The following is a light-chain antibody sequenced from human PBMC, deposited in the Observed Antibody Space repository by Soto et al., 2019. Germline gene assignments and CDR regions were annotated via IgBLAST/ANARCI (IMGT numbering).Light chain of an antibody. CDR1: SSDVGGYNY. J-gene: IGLJ1*01. CDR2: DVS. Sequence: QSALTQPASVSGSPGQSITISCTGTSSDVGGYNYVSWYQHHPGKAPKLIIYDVSSRPSGVSNRFSGSKSGNTASLTISGLQAEDVADYSCSSYSGSSTLYVFGTGTKLTVL. V-gene: IGLV2-14*03. CDR3: SSYSGSSTLYV.